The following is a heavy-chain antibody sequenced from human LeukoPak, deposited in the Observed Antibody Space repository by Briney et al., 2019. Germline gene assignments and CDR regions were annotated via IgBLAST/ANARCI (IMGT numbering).Heavy chain of an antibody. V-gene: IGHV3-23*01. CDR3: ARQWTVTSVTDY. CDR1: GFTFSSYW. Sequence: GSLRLSCAASGFTFSSYWMSWVRQAPGKGLEWVSAISGSGGSTYYADSVKGRFTISRDNSKNTLYLQMNSLRDEDTAVYYCARQWTVTSVTDYWGQGTLVTVSS. D-gene: IGHD4-17*01. J-gene: IGHJ4*02. CDR2: ISGSGGST.